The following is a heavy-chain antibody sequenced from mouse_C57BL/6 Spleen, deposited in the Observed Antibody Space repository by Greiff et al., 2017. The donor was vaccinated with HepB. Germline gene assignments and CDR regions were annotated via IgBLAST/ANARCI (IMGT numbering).Heavy chain of an antibody. CDR3: ARRFGYYYGLYFDY. V-gene: IGHV1-61*01. J-gene: IGHJ2*01. CDR2: IYPSDSET. D-gene: IGHD1-1*01. Sequence: QVQLQQPGAELVRPGSSVKLSCKASGYTFTSYWMDWVKQRPGQGLEWIGNIYPSDSETHYNQKFKDKATLTVDKSSSTAYMQLSSLTSEDSAVYYCARRFGYYYGLYFDYWGQGTTLTVSS. CDR1: GYTFTSYW.